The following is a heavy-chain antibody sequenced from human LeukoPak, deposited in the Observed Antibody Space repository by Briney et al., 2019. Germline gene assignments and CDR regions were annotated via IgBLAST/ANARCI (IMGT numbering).Heavy chain of an antibody. CDR2: VIPILDIA. V-gene: IGHV1-69*04. D-gene: IGHD5-24*01. J-gene: IGHJ3*02. CDR1: GGTFSSYT. Sequence: SVKVSCKASGGTFSSYTFSWVRQAPGQGLEWMGRVIPILDIATYAQKFKGRVTITADKSTSTAYMDLSSLTSEDTAVYYCAREPDVDLSTFRGDAFDIWGQGTMVTVSS. CDR3: AREPDVDLSTFRGDAFDI.